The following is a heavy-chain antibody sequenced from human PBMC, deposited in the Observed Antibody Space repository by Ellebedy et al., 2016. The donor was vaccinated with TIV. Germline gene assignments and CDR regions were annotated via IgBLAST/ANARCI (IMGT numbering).Heavy chain of an antibody. CDR2: NSYNGNP. V-gene: IGHV4-59*08. CDR3: ARGDSSSSRVYY. D-gene: IGHD6-6*01. Sequence: MPSETLSLTCSVSGVSISGHWWSWIRQPPGKGLEWIGYNSYNGNPNYNPSLKSRVTMSTDTARNQFSLKLSSVTAADTAVYYCARGDSSSSRVYYWGQGTLVTVSS. J-gene: IGHJ4*02. CDR1: GVSISGHW.